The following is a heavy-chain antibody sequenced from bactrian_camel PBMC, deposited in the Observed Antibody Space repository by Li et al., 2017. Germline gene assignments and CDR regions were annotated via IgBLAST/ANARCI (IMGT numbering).Heavy chain of an antibody. V-gene: IGHV3S55*01. CDR3: AVTLPGIWYCPWSPTDYNY. Sequence: LVESGGDSVQAGQSLTLSCTVAGFTAETCGMNWYRQAVGDQREWVAAISNAGSTGYADSVKGRFTISKDNAKNTVYLQMNSLNPEDSAMYYCAVTLPGIWYCPWSPTDYNYWGLGTQVTVS. CDR2: ISNAGST. J-gene: IGHJ4*01. D-gene: IGHD3*01. CDR1: GFTAETCG.